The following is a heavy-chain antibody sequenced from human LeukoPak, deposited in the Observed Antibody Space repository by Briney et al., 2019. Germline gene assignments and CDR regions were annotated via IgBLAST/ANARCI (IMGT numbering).Heavy chain of an antibody. CDR3: AKAGGSSSWYGENWFDP. D-gene: IGHD6-13*01. V-gene: IGHV3-30*02. Sequence: GGSLRLSCAASGFTFRSCGMHWVRQAPGKGLEWVTFIPYDGSNTWYADSVKGRFTISRDNAKNSLYLQMNSLRAEDTAVYYCAKAGGSSSWYGENWFDPWGQGTLVTVSS. CDR2: IPYDGSNT. CDR1: GFTFRSCG. J-gene: IGHJ5*02.